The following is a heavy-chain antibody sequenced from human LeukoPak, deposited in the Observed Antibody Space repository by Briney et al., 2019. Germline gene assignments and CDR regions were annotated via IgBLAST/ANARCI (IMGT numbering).Heavy chain of an antibody. CDR1: GFTFSNYA. J-gene: IGHJ4*02. CDR3: AKGILSVDDY. V-gene: IGHV3-23*01. D-gene: IGHD2-15*01. CDR2: ISGSGGST. Sequence: GGSLRLSCAASGFTFSNYAMSWVRQAPGKGLEWVSVISGSGGSTYYADSVKGRFTISRDNSKNTLFLQMNSLRAEDTAVYYCAKGILSVDDYWGQGTLVTVSS.